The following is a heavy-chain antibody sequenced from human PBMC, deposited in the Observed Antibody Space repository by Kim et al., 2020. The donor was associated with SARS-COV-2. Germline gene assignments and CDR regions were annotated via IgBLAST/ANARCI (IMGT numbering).Heavy chain of an antibody. V-gene: IGHV3-33*06. D-gene: IGHD2-2*01. CDR2: IWYDGSNK. Sequence: GGSLRLSCAASGFTFSSYGMHWVRQAPGKGLEWVAVIWYDGSNKYYADSVKGRFTISRDNSKNTLYLQMNSLRAEDTAVYYCAKEFRDIVVVPAAMDYYYYYGMDVWGQGTTVTVSS. CDR3: AKEFRDIVVVPAAMDYYYYYGMDV. J-gene: IGHJ6*02. CDR1: GFTFSSYG.